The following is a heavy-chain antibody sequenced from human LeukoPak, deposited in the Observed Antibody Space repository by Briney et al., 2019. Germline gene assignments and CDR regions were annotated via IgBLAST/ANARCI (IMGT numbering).Heavy chain of an antibody. CDR2: ISGSGGST. Sequence: GGSLRLSCAASGFTFSSYAISWVRQAPGKGLEWVSAISGSGGSTYYADSVKGRFTISRDNSKNTLYLQMNSLRAEDTAVYYCAKGRGYSYGSCFDYWGQGTLVTVSS. V-gene: IGHV3-23*01. J-gene: IGHJ4*02. CDR3: AKGRGYSYGSCFDY. CDR1: GFTFSSYA. D-gene: IGHD5-18*01.